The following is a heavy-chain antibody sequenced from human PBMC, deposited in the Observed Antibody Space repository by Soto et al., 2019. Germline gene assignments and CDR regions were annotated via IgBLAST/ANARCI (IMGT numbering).Heavy chain of an antibody. Sequence: QVQLVESGGGVVQPGRSLRLSCVASEFTFRTYGIHWVRQAPGKGLEWVALIWYDGDNKWYADSVKGRFTISRDNSNNTLHLQMNSLRAEDTAVYYCARDRGFVEPSAYWGQGTLVSVSS. CDR3: ARDRGFVEPSAY. CDR2: IWYDGDNK. D-gene: IGHD3-10*01. CDR1: EFTFRTYG. J-gene: IGHJ4*02. V-gene: IGHV3-33*01.